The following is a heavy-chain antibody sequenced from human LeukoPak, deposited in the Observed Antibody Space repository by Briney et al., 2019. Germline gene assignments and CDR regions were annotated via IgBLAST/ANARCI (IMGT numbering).Heavy chain of an antibody. CDR2: INTNTGNP. Sequence: AASVKVSCKASGYTFSSYDINWVRQATGQGLEWMGWINTNTGNPTYAQGFTGRFVFSLDTSVSTAYLQISSLKAEDTAVYYCAREGRDFMVRGVILDYWGQGTLVTVSS. V-gene: IGHV7-4-1*02. D-gene: IGHD3-10*01. CDR3: AREGRDFMVRGVILDY. CDR1: GYTFSSYD. J-gene: IGHJ4*02.